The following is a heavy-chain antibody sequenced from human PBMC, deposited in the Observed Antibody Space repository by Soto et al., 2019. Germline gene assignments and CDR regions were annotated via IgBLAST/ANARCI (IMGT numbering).Heavy chain of an antibody. Sequence: GSLRLSCAASGFTFSSYAMSWVRQAPGKGLEWVSAISGSGGSTYYADSVKGRFTISRDNSKNTLYLQMNSLRAEDTAVYYCAKAYAAARLGYYYYYMDVWGKGTTVTVSS. CDR3: AKAYAAARLGYYYYYMDV. CDR1: GFTFSSYA. CDR2: ISGSGGST. J-gene: IGHJ6*03. D-gene: IGHD6-6*01. V-gene: IGHV3-23*01.